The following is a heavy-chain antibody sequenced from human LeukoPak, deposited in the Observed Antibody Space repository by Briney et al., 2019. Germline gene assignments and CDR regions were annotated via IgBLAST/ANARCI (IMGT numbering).Heavy chain of an antibody. CDR2: ISSSSSYI. CDR1: GFTFSSYS. J-gene: IGHJ4*02. CDR3: ARDRGPTVTTADX. D-gene: IGHD4-17*01. Sequence: GGSLRLSCAASGFTFSSYSMNWVRQAPGKGLEWVSSISSSSSYIYYADSVKGRFTISRDNAKNSLYLQMNSLRAEDTAVYYCARDRGPTVTTADXWGQGTLVTVSX. V-gene: IGHV3-21*01.